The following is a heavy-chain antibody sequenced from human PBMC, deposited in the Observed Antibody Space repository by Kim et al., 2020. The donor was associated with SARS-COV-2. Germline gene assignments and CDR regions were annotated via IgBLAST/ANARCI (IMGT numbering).Heavy chain of an antibody. J-gene: IGHJ5*02. V-gene: IGHV1-69*13. CDR2: IIPIFGTA. Sequence: SVKVSCKASGGTFSSYAISWVRQAPGQGLEWMGGIIPIFGTANYAQKFQGRVTITADESTSTAYMELSSLRSEDTAVYYCARGTAARPYNWFDPWGQGTLVTVSS. CDR1: GGTFSSYA. CDR3: ARGTAARPYNWFDP. D-gene: IGHD6-6*01.